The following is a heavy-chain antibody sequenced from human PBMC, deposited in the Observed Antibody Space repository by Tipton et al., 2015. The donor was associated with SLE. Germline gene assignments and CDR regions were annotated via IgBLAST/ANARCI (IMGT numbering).Heavy chain of an antibody. J-gene: IGHJ6*03. CDR1: GYSISSGYY. V-gene: IGHV4-61*01. CDR3: ARVPAVYYYYMDV. CDR2: IYYSGST. Sequence: TLSLTCSVTGYSISSGYYWSWIRQPPGKGLEWIGYIYYSGSTNYNPSLKSRVTISVDTSKNQFSLKLSSVTAADTAVYYCARVPAVYYYYMDVWGKGTTVTVSS. D-gene: IGHD2-2*01.